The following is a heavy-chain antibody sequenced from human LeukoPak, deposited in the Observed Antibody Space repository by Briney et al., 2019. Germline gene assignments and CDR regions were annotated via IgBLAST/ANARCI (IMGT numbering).Heavy chain of an antibody. V-gene: IGHV4-39*01. Sequence: SETLSLTFTVSGGSISSSTYYWGWIRQPPGKGLEWMGSIHYSGSTYYNPSLKSRVTISVDMSKNQFSLKLSSVTAADTAVYYCARSYCSSSCYAVGAFDIWGQGTVVTVSS. CDR2: IHYSGST. CDR1: GGSISSSTYY. CDR3: ARSYCSSSCYAVGAFDI. J-gene: IGHJ3*02. D-gene: IGHD2-2*01.